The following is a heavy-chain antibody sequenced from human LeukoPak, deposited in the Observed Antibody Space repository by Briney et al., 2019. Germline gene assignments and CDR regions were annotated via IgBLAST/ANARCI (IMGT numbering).Heavy chain of an antibody. V-gene: IGHV4-34*12. J-gene: IGHJ4*02. CDR3: ARPPLERFGETYFDY. CDR2: IIHSGNT. Sequence: SETLSLTCTVYGGSFIGYYWTWIRQTPGKGLEWIGDIIHSGNTNYNPSLMGRVIMSIDTSKSQFSLNLKSVTAADTAIYYCARPPLERFGETYFDYWGQGSLVTVSS. CDR1: GGSFIGYY. D-gene: IGHD3-10*01.